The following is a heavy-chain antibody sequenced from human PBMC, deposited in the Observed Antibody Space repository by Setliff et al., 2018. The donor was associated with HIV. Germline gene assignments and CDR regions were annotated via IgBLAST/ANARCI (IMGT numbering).Heavy chain of an antibody. V-gene: IGHV4-34*01. CDR1: VESFSGFY. J-gene: IGHJ4*02. CDR2: INHSGST. Sequence: SETLSLTCAVYVESFSGFYWSWIRQPPGKGLEWIGEINHSGSTNYNPSLKSRVTISVDTSKNQFPLKLSFVTAADTATYYCVRGGGEHYSLFSGYYTPWGDFWGQGTLVTVSS. D-gene: IGHD3-3*01. CDR3: VRGGGEHYSLFSGYYTPWGDF.